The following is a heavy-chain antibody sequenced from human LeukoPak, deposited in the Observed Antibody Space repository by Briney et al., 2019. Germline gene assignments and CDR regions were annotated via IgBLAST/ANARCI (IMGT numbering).Heavy chain of an antibody. CDR3: ARRSTSGSYYDD. J-gene: IGHJ4*02. V-gene: IGHV3-74*03. CDR1: GFTFSNYW. Sequence: PGGSLRLSCAASGFTFSNYWMHWVRQAPGKGLVWVSHINSDGSTRKYADSVKGRFTISRDNAKNTLYLQMNSLRAEDTAVYYCARRSTSGSYYDDWGQGILVTVSS. CDR2: INSDGSTR. D-gene: IGHD3-10*01.